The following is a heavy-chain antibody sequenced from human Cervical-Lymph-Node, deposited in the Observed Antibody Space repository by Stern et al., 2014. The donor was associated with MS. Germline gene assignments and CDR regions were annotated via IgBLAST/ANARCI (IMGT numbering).Heavy chain of an antibody. V-gene: IGHV1-69*18. CDR3: AREKAAADGFDY. J-gene: IGHJ4*02. CDR1: GGTFSNS. Sequence: VQLVQSGAEIVKPESSVKVSCKASGGTFSNSISWVRQPPGGGLEWMGNIIPVFGTTNYAKSFQGRITITADESTTTAYVDLSSLTPADTAVYYCAREKAAADGFDYWGQGTLVTVSS. D-gene: IGHD6-13*01. CDR2: IIPVFGTT.